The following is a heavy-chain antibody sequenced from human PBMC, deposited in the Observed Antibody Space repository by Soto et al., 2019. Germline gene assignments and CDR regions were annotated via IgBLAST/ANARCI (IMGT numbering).Heavy chain of an antibody. CDR2: IYPGDSDT. J-gene: IGHJ4*02. D-gene: IGHD1-26*01. CDR1: GYSFTIYW. CDR3: ASPVGHSGRPRPLM. Sequence: GESLKISCNGSGYSFTIYWIGWVRQMPGKGLEWMGIIYPGDSDTRYSPSFQGQVAISADKSISTAYLQWSSLKASDTAMYYCASPVGHSGRPRPLMWGQGTLVTVSS. V-gene: IGHV5-51*01.